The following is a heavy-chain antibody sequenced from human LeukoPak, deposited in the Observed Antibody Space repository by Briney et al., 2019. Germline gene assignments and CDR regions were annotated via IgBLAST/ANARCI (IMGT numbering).Heavy chain of an antibody. D-gene: IGHD2-15*01. CDR2: IYESGST. Sequence: PSETLSLTCSVSGGSISGSSHCWGWIRQPPGKGLEWIGSIYESGSTHYNPSLKSRVTISIDMSKNQFSLKLSPVTATDTAVYYCARDKRPGSDNDAFDIWGQGTMVTVSS. CDR3: ARDKRPGSDNDAFDI. V-gene: IGHV4-39*07. CDR1: GGSISGSSHC. J-gene: IGHJ3*02.